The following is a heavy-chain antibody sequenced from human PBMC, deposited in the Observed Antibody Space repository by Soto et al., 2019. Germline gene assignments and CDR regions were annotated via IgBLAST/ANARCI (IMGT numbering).Heavy chain of an antibody. CDR1: GGSISSYY. CDR2: IYYSEST. D-gene: IGHD6-13*01. J-gene: IGHJ5*02. V-gene: IGHV4-59*01. CDR3: ARVKDIAAAGTRWFDP. Sequence: KSSETLSLTCTVSGGSISSYYWSWIRQPPGKGLEWIGYIYYSESTNYNPSHKSRVTISVDTSKNQFSLKLSSGTAADTAAYYCARVKDIAAAGTRWFDPWGQGTLVTVSS.